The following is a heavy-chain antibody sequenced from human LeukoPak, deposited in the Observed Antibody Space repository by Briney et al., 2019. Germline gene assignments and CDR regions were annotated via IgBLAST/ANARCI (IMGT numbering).Heavy chain of an antibody. CDR1: GFTFSKYG. V-gene: IGHV3-33*01. CDR3: ARFGGSGGHSVDY. CDR2: IWLDGSHE. J-gene: IGHJ4*02. Sequence: GGSLRPSCAASGFTFSKYGMHWVREAPGKGLEWVSIIWLDGSHEYYADPVKGRFTVSRDNSKNTLYLQMNFLRVEDTAVYSCARFGGSGGHSVDYWGQGTLVTVSS. D-gene: IGHD3-10*01.